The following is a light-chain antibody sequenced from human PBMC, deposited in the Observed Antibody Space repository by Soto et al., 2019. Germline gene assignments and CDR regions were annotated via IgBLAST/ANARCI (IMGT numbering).Light chain of an antibody. CDR2: GDS. CDR1: SSNIGSNY. V-gene: IGLV1-47*02. J-gene: IGLJ2*01. Sequence: QSVLTQSPSASGTPGQRVTISCSGSSSNIGSNYVYWYQQLPGAAPKLVLYGDSNRPSGVPDRFSGSKSVTSASLAITGLQAEDEADYYCQSYDDSLSAVVFGGGTKLTVL. CDR3: QSYDDSLSAVV.